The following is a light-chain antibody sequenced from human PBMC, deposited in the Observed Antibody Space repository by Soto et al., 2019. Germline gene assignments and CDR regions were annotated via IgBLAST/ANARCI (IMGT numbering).Light chain of an antibody. J-gene: IGLJ2*01. CDR2: DVN. Sequence: QSVLTQPASVSGSPGQSITISCTGTSSDVGAHNHVSWYQHHPGKAPKLMIYDVNNRPSVVSNRFSGSKSGNTASLSISGLQAEDEADYYCISYRSGSTPVFGGGTKVTVL. CDR1: SSDVGAHNH. CDR3: ISYRSGSTPV. V-gene: IGLV2-14*01.